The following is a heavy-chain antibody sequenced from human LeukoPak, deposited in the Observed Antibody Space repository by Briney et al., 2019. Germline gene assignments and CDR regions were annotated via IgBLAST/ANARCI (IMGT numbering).Heavy chain of an antibody. J-gene: IGHJ6*03. CDR2: ISSSSSYI. Sequence: GGSLRLSCAASGFTFSSYSMNWVRQAPGKGLEWVSSISSSSSYIYYADSVKGRFTISRDNAKNSLYLQMNSLRAEDTAVYYCARDNSSSWFYHYYYYMDVWGKGTTVTISS. V-gene: IGHV3-21*01. CDR1: GFTFSSYS. CDR3: ARDNSSSWFYHYYYYMDV. D-gene: IGHD6-13*01.